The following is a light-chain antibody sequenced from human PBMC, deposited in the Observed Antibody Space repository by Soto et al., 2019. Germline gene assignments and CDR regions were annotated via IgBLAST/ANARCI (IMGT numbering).Light chain of an antibody. Sequence: QSALAQPASVSGSPGQSITITCTVTSSDVGAYDYVSWYQQHTGKAPKYLIYEVSNRPSGISDRFSGPKSGTTASLTISALQSEYEADYYCSSYTTTDPYVFGTGTKVTVL. V-gene: IGLV2-14*01. J-gene: IGLJ1*01. CDR2: EVS. CDR3: SSYTTTDPYV. CDR1: SSDVGAYDY.